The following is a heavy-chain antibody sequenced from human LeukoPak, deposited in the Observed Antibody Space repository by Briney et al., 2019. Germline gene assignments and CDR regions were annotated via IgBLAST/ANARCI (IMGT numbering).Heavy chain of an antibody. CDR2: IYSTGST. CDR3: ARVYDSTYYYYMDV. V-gene: IGHV3-53*01. D-gene: IGHD5/OR15-5a*01. CDR1: GFTVSSNY. Sequence: PGGSLRLSCAASGFTVSSNYMSWVRQAPGKGLEWVSVIYSTGSTYYADSVKGRFTISRDNSKNTLYLQMNSLRAEDTAVYYCARVYDSTYYYYMDVWGKGTTVTVSS. J-gene: IGHJ6*03.